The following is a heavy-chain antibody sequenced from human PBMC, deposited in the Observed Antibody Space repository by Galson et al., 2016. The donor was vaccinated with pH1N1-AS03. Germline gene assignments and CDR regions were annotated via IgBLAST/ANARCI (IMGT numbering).Heavy chain of an antibody. CDR3: ARDGPADDYRGIDV. CDR1: DDSITSYY. CDR2: IYSSGST. D-gene: IGHD4/OR15-4a*01. Sequence: SETLSLTCTVSDDSITSYYWSWIRKPPGKGLKWIGHIYSSGSTSYNPSLKGRVTISLDTSKDQLSLKVDSVTAADTAIYYCARDGPADDYRGIDVWGQGTTVIVSS. J-gene: IGHJ6*02. V-gene: IGHV4-4*07.